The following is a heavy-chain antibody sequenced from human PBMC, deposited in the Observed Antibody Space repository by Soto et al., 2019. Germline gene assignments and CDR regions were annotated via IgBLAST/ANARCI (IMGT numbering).Heavy chain of an antibody. V-gene: IGHV4-4*02. CDR1: SGSISSSNW. Sequence: QVQLQESGPGLVKPSGTLSLTCAVSSGSISSSNWWSWVGHPPGRGREWIGEIYHSGRTNYNPSLKSRVTISVDKSKNQFSLKLSSVTAADTAVYYCARAQFYYYGSGSSAFDIWGQGTMVTVSS. J-gene: IGHJ3*02. CDR2: IYHSGRT. CDR3: ARAQFYYYGSGSSAFDI. D-gene: IGHD3-10*01.